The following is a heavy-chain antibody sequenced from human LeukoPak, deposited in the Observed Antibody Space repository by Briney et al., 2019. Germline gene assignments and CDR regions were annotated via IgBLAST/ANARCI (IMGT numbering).Heavy chain of an antibody. Sequence: KPSETLSLTCTVSGYSISSGYFWGWIRQPPGKGLEWVGTIFHSGNTYYNPSLKSRVTISVATSKNQFSLKLSSVTAADTAVYFCARVGSLRWYSYYLDVWGKGTTVTVSS. V-gene: IGHV4-38-2*02. CDR2: IFHSGNT. D-gene: IGHD1-26*01. CDR1: GYSISSGYF. CDR3: ARVGSLRWYSYYLDV. J-gene: IGHJ6*03.